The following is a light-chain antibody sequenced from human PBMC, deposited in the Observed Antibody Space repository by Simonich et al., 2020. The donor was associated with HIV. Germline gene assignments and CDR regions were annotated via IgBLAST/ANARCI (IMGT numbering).Light chain of an antibody. CDR2: VNI. J-gene: IGLJ3*02. CDR3: QSYDSSLTSWV. V-gene: IGLV1-40*01. Sequence: QSVLTQPPSVSWAPGQRVTISCTGSSSNIGAGYDVHWYQQLPGTAPKLLIYVNINRPSGVPDRVSGSKSGTSASLAITGLQAEDEADYYCQSYDSSLTSWVFGGGTKLTVL. CDR1: SSNIGAGYD.